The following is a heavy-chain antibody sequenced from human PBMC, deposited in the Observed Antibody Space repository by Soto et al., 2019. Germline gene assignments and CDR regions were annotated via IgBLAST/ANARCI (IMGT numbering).Heavy chain of an antibody. CDR1: GFSLSNARMG. V-gene: IGHV2-26*01. CDR3: ARIKRCYVYYYDSSGYYYFDY. CDR2: IFSNDEK. J-gene: IGHJ4*02. Sequence: QVTLKESGPVLVKPTETLTLTCTVSGFSLSNARMGVSWIRQPPGKALEWLAHIFSNDEKSYSTSLKSRLTISKDTSKSQVVLTMTNMDPVDTATYYCARIKRCYVYYYDSSGYYYFDYWGQGTLVTVSS. D-gene: IGHD3-22*01.